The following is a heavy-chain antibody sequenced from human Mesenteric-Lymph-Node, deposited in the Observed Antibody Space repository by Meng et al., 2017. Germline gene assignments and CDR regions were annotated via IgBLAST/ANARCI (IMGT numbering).Heavy chain of an antibody. Sequence: GESLKISCVVSGFSFSSYSMNWVRQAPGKGLEWVSSISSSSSYIYYADSVKGRFTISRDNAKNSLYLQMNSLRAEDTAVYYCARDQVQWYYGSGSSFFYYYYGMDVWGQGTTVTVSS. CDR1: GFSFSSYS. J-gene: IGHJ6*02. CDR3: ARDQVQWYYGSGSSFFYYYYGMDV. D-gene: IGHD3-10*01. CDR2: ISSSSSYI. V-gene: IGHV3-21*01.